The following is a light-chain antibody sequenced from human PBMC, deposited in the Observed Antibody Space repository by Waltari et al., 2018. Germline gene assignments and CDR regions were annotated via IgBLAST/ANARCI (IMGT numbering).Light chain of an antibody. CDR1: SSNVGSNV. J-gene: IGLJ2*01. V-gene: IGLV1-44*01. CDR3: AAWDDSLNGRWV. Sequence: QSEMSQPPSVSGTPGQTVTISCSGRSSNVGSNVVNWYQQLPGTAPQLLICGNDQRPSGVPDRFSGSKSGTSASLAISGLQSEDEADYYCAAWDDSLNGRWVFGAGTKLTVL. CDR2: GND.